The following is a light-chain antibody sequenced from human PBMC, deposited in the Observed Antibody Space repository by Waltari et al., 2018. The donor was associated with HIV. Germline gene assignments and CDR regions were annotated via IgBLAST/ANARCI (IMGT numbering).Light chain of an antibody. Sequence: QSVLTQPPSASGTPGQRVTISCSGSSANVGNTVYWYQQLPGTAPKVLIYMDNQRPSGVPDRFSGSRSGTSASLDVSGLRSEDEANYFCAAWDDILSGWVFGGGTKLTVL. J-gene: IGLJ3*02. CDR2: MDN. CDR3: AAWDDILSGWV. V-gene: IGLV1-47*01. CDR1: SANVGNT.